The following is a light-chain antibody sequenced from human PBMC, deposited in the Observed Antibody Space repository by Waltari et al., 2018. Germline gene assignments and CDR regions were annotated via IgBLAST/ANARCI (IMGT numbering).Light chain of an antibody. Sequence: SYVLTQPPSVSVAPGKTARITCGGNNIGSKSVHWYQQKPGQAPGLVIDDDSDRPSGIPGRFSGSNSGNTATLTISRVEAVDEADYYCQVWDSSSDHWVFGGGTKLTVL. CDR1: NIGSKS. J-gene: IGLJ3*02. V-gene: IGLV3-21*04. CDR3: QVWDSSSDHWV. CDR2: DDS.